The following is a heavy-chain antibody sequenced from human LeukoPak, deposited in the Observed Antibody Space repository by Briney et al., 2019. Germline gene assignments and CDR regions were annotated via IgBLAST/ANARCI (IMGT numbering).Heavy chain of an antibody. CDR2: IRFDGSNK. D-gene: IGHD3-10*01. Sequence: GGSLRLSCAASGFIFSDYGMHWVRQAPGTGLEWVAFIRFDGSNKYYADSVKGRFTISRDDSRRMLYLHMNSLRPEDTAVCYCAQARGTFYYWFFGLWGRGSLVTVSS. CDR1: GFIFSDYG. J-gene: IGHJ2*01. V-gene: IGHV3-30*02. CDR3: AQARGTFYYWFFGL.